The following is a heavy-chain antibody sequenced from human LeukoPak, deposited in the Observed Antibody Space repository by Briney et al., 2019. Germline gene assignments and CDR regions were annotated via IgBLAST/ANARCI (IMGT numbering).Heavy chain of an antibody. J-gene: IGHJ3*02. Sequence: GGSLRLSCAASGFTFSSYAMHWVRQAPGKGLEWVAVISYDGSNKYYADSVKGRFTISRDNSKNTLYLQMNSLRAEDTAVYYCARVPPKGWLQCNRSETGQAFDIWGQGTMVTVSS. CDR1: GFTFSSYA. CDR2: ISYDGSNK. V-gene: IGHV3-30-3*01. D-gene: IGHD5-24*01. CDR3: ARVPPKGWLQCNRSETGQAFDI.